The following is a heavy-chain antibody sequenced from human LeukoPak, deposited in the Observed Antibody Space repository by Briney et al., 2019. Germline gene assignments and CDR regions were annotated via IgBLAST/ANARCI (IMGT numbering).Heavy chain of an antibody. V-gene: IGHV1-46*01. J-gene: IGHJ4*02. CDR3: AVEPNSWYSR. CDR2: INPSGGFT. Sequence: ASVKVSCKASGYTFTGYYMHWVRQAPGQGLEWMGIINPSGGFTSYAQKFQGRVTMTRDTSTSTVYMELSSLRSEDTAVYYCAVEPNSWYSRWGQGTLVAVSS. D-gene: IGHD6-13*01. CDR1: GYTFTGYY.